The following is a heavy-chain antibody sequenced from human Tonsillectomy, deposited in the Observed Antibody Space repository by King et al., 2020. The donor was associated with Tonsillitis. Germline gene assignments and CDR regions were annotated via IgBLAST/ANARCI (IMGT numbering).Heavy chain of an antibody. Sequence: VQLVESGGSLVKPGGSLRLSCVASGFSFSDYFMSWIRQAPGKGLEWVSYISSSGRTIYYADSVKGRFTISRDKAKNSLYLQMNSLRAEDTAVYYCARGTGFGITIFGVVDYFDYWGQGTLVTVSS. D-gene: IGHD3-3*01. V-gene: IGHV3-11*01. CDR1: GFSFSDYF. CDR3: ARGTGFGITIFGVVDYFDY. CDR2: ISSSGRTI. J-gene: IGHJ4*02.